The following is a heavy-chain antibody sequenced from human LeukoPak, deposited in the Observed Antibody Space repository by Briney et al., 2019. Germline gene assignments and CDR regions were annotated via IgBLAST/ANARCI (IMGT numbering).Heavy chain of an antibody. J-gene: IGHJ5*02. V-gene: IGHV3-48*04. D-gene: IGHD6-6*01. Sequence: GGSLRLSCAASGFTFSSYSMTWVRQAPGKGLEWVSYITYSSSTIYYADSVKGRFTISRDNSKNTLYLQMNSLRAEDAAVYYCARFRSSRSYNWFDPWGQGTLVTVSS. CDR3: ARFRSSRSYNWFDP. CDR1: GFTFSSYS. CDR2: ITYSSSTI.